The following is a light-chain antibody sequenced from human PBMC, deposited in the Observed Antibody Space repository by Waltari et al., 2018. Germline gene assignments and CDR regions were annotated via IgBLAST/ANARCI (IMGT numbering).Light chain of an antibody. CDR3: QQGTGGPT. CDR2: DAS. CDR1: ESVNTY. J-gene: IGKJ4*01. Sequence: EVVLTQFPATLSVSPGDRATLSCRASESVNTYLAWYQQKPGQAPRLLIWDASNRATGVPTRISGHGSGTEFTLTISSLQPDDSAIYFCQQGTGGPTFGGGTRVEIK. V-gene: IGKV3-11*01.